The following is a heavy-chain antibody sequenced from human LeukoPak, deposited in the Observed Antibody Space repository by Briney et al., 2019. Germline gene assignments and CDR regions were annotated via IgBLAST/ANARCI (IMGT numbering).Heavy chain of an antibody. CDR2: IYYSRST. Sequence: PSETLSLTCTVSGGSISSSSYYWGWIRQPPGKGLEWIGSIYYSRSTYYNPSLKSRGTISVDTSKNQFSLKLSSVTAADTAVYYCAREYSSSWYNWFDPWGQGTLVTVSS. J-gene: IGHJ5*02. D-gene: IGHD6-13*01. CDR3: AREYSSSWYNWFDP. CDR1: GGSISSSSYY. V-gene: IGHV4-39*07.